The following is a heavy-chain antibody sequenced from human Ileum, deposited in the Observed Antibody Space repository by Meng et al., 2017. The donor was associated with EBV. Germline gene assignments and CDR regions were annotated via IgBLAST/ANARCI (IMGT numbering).Heavy chain of an antibody. CDR1: GGSISSSNYC. CDR3: AMGPDYAKTGY. Sequence: QLLLQESGPGLLKPSEPLSLTCSVSGGSISSSNYCWGWIRQPPGKGLEWIQSICYTDYTYYNPSLKSRVTISADKSKNQFSLRLNSLTAADTAVYYCAMGPDYAKTGYWGQGTLVTVSS. D-gene: IGHD4-17*01. J-gene: IGHJ4*02. V-gene: IGHV4-39*01. CDR2: ICYTDYT.